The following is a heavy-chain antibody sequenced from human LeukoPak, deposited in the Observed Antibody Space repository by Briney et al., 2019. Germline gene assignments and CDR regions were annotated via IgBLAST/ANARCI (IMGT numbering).Heavy chain of an antibody. D-gene: IGHD2-2*03. V-gene: IGHV1-18*01. Sequence: ASVKVSFKSSGYTFTSYGITWARQAPGQGLGWMGWFSAYNGNTNYAQKLQRRVTVTTDTSTSTAYMDLRSLRSDDTAVYYCAMAGYCSSTSCYYRDSSFDYWGQGTLVTVSS. CDR2: FSAYNGNT. CDR1: GYTFTSYG. J-gene: IGHJ4*02. CDR3: AMAGYCSSTSCYYRDSSFDY.